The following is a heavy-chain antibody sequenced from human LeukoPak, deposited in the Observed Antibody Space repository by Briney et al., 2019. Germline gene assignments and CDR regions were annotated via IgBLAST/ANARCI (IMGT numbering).Heavy chain of an antibody. D-gene: IGHD3-10*01. V-gene: IGHV4-34*01. CDR3: ARHYYGSGSYNPNWFDP. CDR2: INHSGST. Sequence: SETLSLTCAVYGGSFSGYYWSWIRQPPGKGPEWIGEINHSGSTHYNPSLKSRVTISVDTSKNQFSLRLSSVTAADTALYYCARHYYGSGSYNPNWFDPWGQGTLVTVSS. J-gene: IGHJ5*02. CDR1: GGSFSGYY.